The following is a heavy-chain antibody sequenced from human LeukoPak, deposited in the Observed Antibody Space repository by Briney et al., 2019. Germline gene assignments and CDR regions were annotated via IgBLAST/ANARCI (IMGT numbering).Heavy chain of an antibody. Sequence: PGGSLRLSCAASGFTFSSYGMSWVRQAPGKGLEWVSAISGSGGSTYYADSVKGRFTISRDNSKNTLYLQMNGLRAEDTAVYYCAKVGGDSSGYFPFDYWGQGTLVTVSS. CDR1: GFTFSSYG. CDR2: ISGSGGST. V-gene: IGHV3-23*01. J-gene: IGHJ4*02. D-gene: IGHD3-22*01. CDR3: AKVGGDSSGYFPFDY.